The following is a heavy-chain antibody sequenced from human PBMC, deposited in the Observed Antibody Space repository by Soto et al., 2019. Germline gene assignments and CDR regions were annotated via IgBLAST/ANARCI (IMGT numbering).Heavy chain of an antibody. CDR3: AKGGPTTTIILDS. CDR2: NRGSGETT. V-gene: IGHV3-23*01. CDR1: GFTSSNYA. Sequence: EVELLESGGGLVQPGGSLRLSCAASGFTSSNYAMSWVRQSPGKGLERLSSNRGSGETTYYAYSVKGLVTISRDNDKNTLYLPINSLTAGDTAVYYCAKGGPTTTIILDSWGPGTPVTVSA. J-gene: IGHJ5*01. D-gene: IGHD1-1*01.